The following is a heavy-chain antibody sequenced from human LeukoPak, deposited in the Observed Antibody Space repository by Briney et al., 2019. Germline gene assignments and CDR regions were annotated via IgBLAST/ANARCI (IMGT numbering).Heavy chain of an antibody. D-gene: IGHD3-16*01. CDR3: VRGGVDY. CDR1: GFTFSSYW. CDR2: ISGDGGST. J-gene: IGHJ4*02. V-gene: IGHV3-74*01. Sequence: GGSLRLSCVASGFTFSSYWIHWVRQAPGKGLVWVSRISGDGGSTDYADSVKGRFTISRDNAKNTLYLQMNSLRAEDTAVYYCVRGGVDYWGQGTLVTVSS.